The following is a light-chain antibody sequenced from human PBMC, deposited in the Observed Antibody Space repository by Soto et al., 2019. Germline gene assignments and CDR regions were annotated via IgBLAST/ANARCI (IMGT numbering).Light chain of an antibody. V-gene: IGKV3-15*01. CDR3: QQYNNWPSLT. J-gene: IGKJ4*01. CDR2: GAS. Sequence: EIVVTQSPGTLSLSPGERATLSCRASQSVSSSYLAWYQQKPGQAPRLLIYGASARATGIPARFSGSGSGTEFTLTISSLQSEDFAVYYCQQYNNWPSLTFGGGTKVDI. CDR1: QSVSSSY.